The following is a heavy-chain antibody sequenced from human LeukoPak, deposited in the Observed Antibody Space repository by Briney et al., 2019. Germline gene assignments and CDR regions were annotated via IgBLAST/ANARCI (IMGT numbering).Heavy chain of an antibody. CDR3: AKDGGYGSGSYYPDY. CDR2: ISVGAGGA. V-gene: IGHV3-23*01. D-gene: IGHD3-10*01. Sequence: GGSLRLSCAASGFTFSSYAMNWGRQAPGKGLEWVSSISVGAGGAAYADSVRGRFTMSRDNSKNTLCLQMNSLRADDTAVYYCAKDGGYGSGSYYPDYWGQGTLVTVSS. J-gene: IGHJ4*02. CDR1: GFTFSSYA.